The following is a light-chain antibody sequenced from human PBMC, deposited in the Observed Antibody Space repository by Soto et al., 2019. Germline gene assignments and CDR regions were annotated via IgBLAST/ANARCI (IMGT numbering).Light chain of an antibody. V-gene: IGKV3-20*01. Sequence: EIVLTQSPGTLSLSPGERATLSCRASQSVSSSYLAWYQHKPGQAPRLLIYGASSRATGIPDRFSGSGSGTDFPLTISRLEPEDFAVYYCQQYDSSLFTFGPGTKVDIK. J-gene: IGKJ3*01. CDR3: QQYDSSLFT. CDR1: QSVSSSY. CDR2: GAS.